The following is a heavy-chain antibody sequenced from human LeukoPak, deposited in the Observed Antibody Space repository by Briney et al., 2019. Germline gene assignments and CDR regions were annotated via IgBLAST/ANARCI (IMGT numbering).Heavy chain of an antibody. CDR2: ISGGGSST. V-gene: IGHV3-23*01. J-gene: IGHJ5*02. D-gene: IGHD4-17*01. Sequence: PGGSLRLSCAASGFTFSIYSMDWVRQAPGKGLEWVSTISGGGSSTYYADSVKGRFTISRDNSKNTLYLHMNTLRADDTAVYYCAKESTVTPGNVNWFDPWGRGTLVTVSS. CDR1: GFTFSIYS. CDR3: AKESTVTPGNVNWFDP.